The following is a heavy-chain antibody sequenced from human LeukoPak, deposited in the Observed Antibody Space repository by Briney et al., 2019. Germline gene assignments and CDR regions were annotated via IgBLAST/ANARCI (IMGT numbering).Heavy chain of an antibody. CDR1: GGSISSSSYY. CDR2: IYYSGST. D-gene: IGHD4-17*01. V-gene: IGHV4-39*07. CDR3: ARDKSVTNYGDAFQI. J-gene: IGHJ3*02. Sequence: SETLSLTCTDSGGSISSSSYYWGWIRQPPGKGLEWIGSIYYSGSTYYNPSLKSRVTMSIDTSRNQFSLKLSSVTAADTAVYYCARDKSVTNYGDAFQIWGQGTRVTVSS.